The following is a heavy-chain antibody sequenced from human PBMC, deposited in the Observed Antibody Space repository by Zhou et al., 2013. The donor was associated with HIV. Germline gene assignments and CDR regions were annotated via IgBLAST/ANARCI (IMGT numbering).Heavy chain of an antibody. CDR2: INPGIGST. J-gene: IGHJ3*02. V-gene: IGHV1-46*03. CDR1: GYALTSYY. D-gene: IGHD6-13*01. Sequence: QVQLVQSGAEMKKPGASVNISCKASGYALTSYYIHWVRQAPGQGLEWMGLINPGIGSTYYAEKFQGRITVTRDTSTNTVNMQLGTLTSEDTAVYYCNRGMQQWVNDAFDIWGQGTMVTVSS. CDR3: NRGMQQWVNDAFDI.